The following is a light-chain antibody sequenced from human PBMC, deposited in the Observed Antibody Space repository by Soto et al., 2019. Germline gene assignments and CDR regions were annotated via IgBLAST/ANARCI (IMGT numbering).Light chain of an antibody. CDR1: QSVSTN. CDR2: GAS. V-gene: IGKV3-15*01. Sequence: EIVMTQSPATLSASPGEIATLSCRASQSVSTNLAWYQQKAGQAPRLLIYGASTRATGIPARLSGSGSGTEFTLTISSLLSEDFAVYYCQQYNNLPRMFGQGTKVEIK. J-gene: IGKJ1*01. CDR3: QQYNNLPRM.